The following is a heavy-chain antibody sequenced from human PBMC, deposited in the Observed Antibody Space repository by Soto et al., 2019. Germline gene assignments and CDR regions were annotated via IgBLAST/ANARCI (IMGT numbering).Heavy chain of an antibody. Sequence: QVQLQESGPGLVKPSQTLSLTCTVSGGSISSGGYYWSWIRQHPGKGLEWIGYIYYSGSTYYNPSLMSRVTITVDTPKNQFSLTLSSVTAADTAVYCCERVETYGDYGRVGVWFDPWGQGTLVTVSS. CDR3: ERVETYGDYGRVGVWFDP. CDR2: IYYSGST. J-gene: IGHJ5*02. CDR1: GGSISSGGYY. V-gene: IGHV4-31*03. D-gene: IGHD4-17*01.